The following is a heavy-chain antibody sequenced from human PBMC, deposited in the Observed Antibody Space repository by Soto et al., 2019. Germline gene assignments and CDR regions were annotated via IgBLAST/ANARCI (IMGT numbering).Heavy chain of an antibody. J-gene: IGHJ6*02. CDR3: ARVPYYYYGMDV. Sequence: GGSLRLSCAASGFTFSDYYMTWIRQAPGKGLEWVSYISSSGSNIYYADSVKGRSTISRDNAKNSLYLQMNSLRAEDTAVYYCARVPYYYYGMDVWGQGTTVTV. V-gene: IGHV3-11*01. CDR1: GFTFSDYY. CDR2: ISSSGSNI.